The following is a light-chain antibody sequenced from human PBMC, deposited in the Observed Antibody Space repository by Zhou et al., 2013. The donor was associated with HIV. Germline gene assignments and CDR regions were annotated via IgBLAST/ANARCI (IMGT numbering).Light chain of an antibody. CDR3: QQYGSSPIT. J-gene: IGKJ5*01. CDR1: QSVSSN. V-gene: IGKV3-20*01. Sequence: EIVMTQSPATLSVSPGERATLSCGASQSVSSNLAWYQQKPGQAPRLLLYGASSRATGIPDRFSGSGSGTDFTLTISRLEPEDFAVYYCQQYGSSPITFGQGHDW. CDR2: GAS.